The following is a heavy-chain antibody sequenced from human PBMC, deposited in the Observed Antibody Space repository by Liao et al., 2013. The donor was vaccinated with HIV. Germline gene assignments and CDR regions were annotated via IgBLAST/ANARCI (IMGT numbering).Heavy chain of an antibody. Sequence: QEQLQESGPGLVKPSQTLSLTCTVSGASVSSGDFYWSWIRQPAGKGLEWIGRLYTSGSINYNPSLKSRVTMSIDTSKNQFSLNLKSVTAADAAVYYCVQSSIFGMIRDTFDVWGQGTMLTVSS. CDR1: GASVSSGDFY. D-gene: IGHD3-3*01. V-gene: IGHV4-61*02. CDR2: LYTSGSI. CDR3: VQSSIFGMIRDTFDV. J-gene: IGHJ3*01.